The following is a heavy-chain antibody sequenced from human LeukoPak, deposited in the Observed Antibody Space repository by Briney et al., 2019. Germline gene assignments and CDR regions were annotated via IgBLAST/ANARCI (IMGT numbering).Heavy chain of an antibody. CDR3: ASWDWNPNYYFDY. J-gene: IGHJ4*02. V-gene: IGHV1-2*06. D-gene: IGHD1-1*01. Sequence: ASVKVSCKTSGYTFTGYYMHWVRQAPGQGLEWMGRINPNSGGTNYAQKFQGRVTMTRDASITTAYMELSSLRSDDTAVYYCASWDWNPNYYFDYWGQGTLVTVSS. CDR1: GYTFTGYY. CDR2: INPNSGGT.